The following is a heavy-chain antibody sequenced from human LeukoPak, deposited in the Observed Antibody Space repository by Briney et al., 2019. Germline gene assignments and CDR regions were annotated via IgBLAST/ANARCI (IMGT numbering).Heavy chain of an antibody. D-gene: IGHD5-24*01. CDR3: VRDAMRGRDSYNGFDY. CDR1: GGTFSSYA. CDR2: IIPIFGTA. Sequence: GASVKVSCKASGGTFSSYAISWVRQAPGQGLEWMGGIIPIFGTANYAQKFQGRVTITADESTSTAYMELSSLRSEDTAVYYCVRDAMRGRDSYNGFDYWGQGTLVTVSS. V-gene: IGHV1-69*13. J-gene: IGHJ4*02.